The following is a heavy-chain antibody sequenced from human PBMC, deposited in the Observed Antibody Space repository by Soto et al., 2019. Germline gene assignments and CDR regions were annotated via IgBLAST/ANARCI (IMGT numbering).Heavy chain of an antibody. Sequence: ASVKVSCKASGYTFTSYYMHWVRQAPGQGLEWMGIINPSGGSTSYAQKFQGRVTMTRDTSTSTVYMELSSLRSEDTAVYSCAVVEILRFLEWFSLLNSWGQGTQVTFPS. CDR1: GYTFTSYY. CDR2: INPSGGST. V-gene: IGHV1-46*01. CDR3: AVVEILRFLEWFSLLNS. D-gene: IGHD3-3*01. J-gene: IGHJ4*02.